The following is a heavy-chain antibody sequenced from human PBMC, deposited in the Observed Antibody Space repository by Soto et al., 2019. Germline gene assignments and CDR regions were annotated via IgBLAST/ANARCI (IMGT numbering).Heavy chain of an antibody. Sequence: QVQLVQSGAEVKNPGASVKVSCKASGYTFTRYGIGWARQAPGQGLEWMGWINTYNGNTNYAQNVQGRVTLTTDTSTSTAYMELRSLRPTDTAIYYCAMVDVYVTPSPQDVWGQGTTVIVSS. CDR1: GYTFTRYG. CDR2: INTYNGNT. D-gene: IGHD3-16*01. J-gene: IGHJ6*02. CDR3: AMVDVYVTPSPQDV. V-gene: IGHV1-18*01.